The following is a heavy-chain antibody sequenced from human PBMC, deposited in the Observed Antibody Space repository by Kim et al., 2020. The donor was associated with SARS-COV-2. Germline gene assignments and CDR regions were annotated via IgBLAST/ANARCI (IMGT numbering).Heavy chain of an antibody. D-gene: IGHD6-19*01. V-gene: IGHV3-21*01. CDR2: ISSSSSYI. J-gene: IGHJ4*02. CDR1: GFTFSSYS. CDR3: ARVRWRYSSGWTIYFDY. Sequence: GGSLRLSCAASGFTFSSYSMNWVRQAPGKGLEWVSSISSSSSYIYYADSVKGRFTISRDNAKNSLYLQMNSLRAEDTAVYYCARVRWRYSSGWTIYFDYWGQGTLVTVSS.